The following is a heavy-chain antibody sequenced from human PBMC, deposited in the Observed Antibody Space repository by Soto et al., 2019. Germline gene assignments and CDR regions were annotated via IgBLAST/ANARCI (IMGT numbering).Heavy chain of an antibody. D-gene: IGHD6-13*01. J-gene: IGHJ4*02. Sequence: HPGGSLRLSCAASGFTFSTYGMHWVRQAPGKGLEWVAAMSYDGTKEYYVDSVKGRFTISRDNSRNTLFLQLNSLRDEDTAVYYCAKEYGSTWIDHWGQGTLGTVSS. V-gene: IGHV3-30*18. CDR3: AKEYGSTWIDH. CDR2: MSYDGTKE. CDR1: GFTFSTYG.